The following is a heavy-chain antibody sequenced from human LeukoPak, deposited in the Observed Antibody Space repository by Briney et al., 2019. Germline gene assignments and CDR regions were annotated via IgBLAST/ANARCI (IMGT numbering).Heavy chain of an antibody. J-gene: IGHJ6*03. Sequence: ASVKVSCKASGHTFTGYFIHWVRQAPGQGLEWVGRINTDNGGTNYAQKFQGRVTMTRDTSVTTAYMELSGLRSDDTAVYFCARDGTSYYYDSSGYSHYYSYYMDVWGKGTTITVSS. CDR2: INTDNGGT. CDR3: ARDGTSYYYDSSGYSHYYSYYMDV. CDR1: GHTFTGYF. D-gene: IGHD3-22*01. V-gene: IGHV1-2*06.